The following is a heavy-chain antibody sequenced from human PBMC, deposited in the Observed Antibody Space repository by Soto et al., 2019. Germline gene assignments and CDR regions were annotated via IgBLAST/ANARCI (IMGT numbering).Heavy chain of an antibody. Sequence: PGGSLRLSCAASGFTFSNAWMSWVRQAPGKGLEWVGRIKSKTDGGTTDYAAPVKGRFTISRDDSKNTLYLQMNSLKTEDTAVYYCAKEYCASTSCNFDHWGQGTLVTVSS. CDR1: GFTFSNAW. D-gene: IGHD2-2*01. CDR3: AKEYCASTSCNFDH. J-gene: IGHJ4*02. CDR2: IKSKTDGGTT. V-gene: IGHV3-15*01.